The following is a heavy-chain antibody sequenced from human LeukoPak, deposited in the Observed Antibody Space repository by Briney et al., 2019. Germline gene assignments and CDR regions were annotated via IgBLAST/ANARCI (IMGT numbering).Heavy chain of an antibody. Sequence: GGSLRLSCAASGFTVSSNYMSWVRQAPGKGLEWVSVIYSDGSTYYADSVKGRFTISRDNSKNTLYLQMNSLRAEDTAVYYCAKEGGKVAAHYFDYWGQGTLVTVSS. V-gene: IGHV3-53*01. J-gene: IGHJ4*02. CDR3: AKEGGKVAAHYFDY. CDR1: GFTVSSNY. D-gene: IGHD2-15*01. CDR2: IYSDGST.